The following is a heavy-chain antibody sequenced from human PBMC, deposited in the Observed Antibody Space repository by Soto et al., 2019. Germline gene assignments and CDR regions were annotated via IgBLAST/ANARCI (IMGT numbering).Heavy chain of an antibody. J-gene: IGHJ4*02. CDR1: GGSISASSYY. V-gene: IGHV4-39*01. Sequence: SETLSLTCTVSGGSISASSYYWGWIRQPPGKGLEWIGSMDYSGSTYYNPSLKSRVTISVDTSKNQFSLKLSSLTAADTAVYYCARSGYSSGWFFDYWGQGTLVTVSS. D-gene: IGHD6-19*01. CDR2: MDYSGST. CDR3: ARSGYSSGWFFDY.